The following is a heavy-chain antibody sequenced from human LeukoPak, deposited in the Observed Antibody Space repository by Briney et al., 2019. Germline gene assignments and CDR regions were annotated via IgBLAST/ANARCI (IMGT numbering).Heavy chain of an antibody. V-gene: IGHV3-21*01. J-gene: IGHJ4*02. CDR3: ARGWSSYYFDY. CDR1: GFTFSSYS. Sequence: TGGSLRLSCAASGFTFSSYSMSWVRQAPGKGLEWISSVGSSSSYIYYADSVRGRFTISRDNAKNSLYLQMNGLSAEDTAVYYCARGWSSYYFDYWGQGTLVTVSS. CDR2: VGSSSSYI. D-gene: IGHD2-15*01.